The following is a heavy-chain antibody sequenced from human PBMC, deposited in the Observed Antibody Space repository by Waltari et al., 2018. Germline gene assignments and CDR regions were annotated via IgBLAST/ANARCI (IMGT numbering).Heavy chain of an antibody. J-gene: IGHJ2*01. Sequence: EVQLVESGGGLVQPGGSLRLSCRASGFTFRTYDMTWVRQAPGKGLERNSYIAGIVSTIYYVDSGKGLFTNSGDNAKSSLYLQMNSLKAEDTAVYYCARLEGLGGYFDRWGRGTLVTVPS. V-gene: IGHV3-48*03. CDR3: ARLEGLGGYFDR. CDR1: GFTFRTYD. D-gene: IGHD3-3*01. CDR2: IAGIVSTI.